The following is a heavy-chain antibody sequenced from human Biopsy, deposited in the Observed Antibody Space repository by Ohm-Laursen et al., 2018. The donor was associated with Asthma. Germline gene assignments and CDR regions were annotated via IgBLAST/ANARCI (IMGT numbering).Heavy chain of an antibody. CDR3: AKDVVWFRELGGMDV. D-gene: IGHD3-10*01. J-gene: IGHJ6*02. CDR1: GFTFSTYG. Sequence: SLRLSCAAPGFTFSTYGMHWVRQAPGKGLGWVAVISYDGSNRYSADSVRGRFTISRDNSKNTLYLQMSSLRAGDTAVYYCAKDVVWFRELGGMDVWGQGTTVTVSS. CDR2: ISYDGSNR. V-gene: IGHV3-30*18.